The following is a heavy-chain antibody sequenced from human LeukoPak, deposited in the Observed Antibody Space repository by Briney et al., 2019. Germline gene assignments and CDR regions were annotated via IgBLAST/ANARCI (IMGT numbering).Heavy chain of an antibody. Sequence: PSETLSLTCTLSGGSISTYYSSWIRQPPGKGLEWIGYIYHSGSTNYNPSLKSRVTISVDTSKNRFSLKLSSVTAADTAVYYCARGGGYASPIGYWGQGALVTVSS. V-gene: IGHV4-59*01. J-gene: IGHJ4*02. D-gene: IGHD5-12*01. CDR3: ARGGGYASPIGY. CDR2: IYHSGST. CDR1: GGSISTYY.